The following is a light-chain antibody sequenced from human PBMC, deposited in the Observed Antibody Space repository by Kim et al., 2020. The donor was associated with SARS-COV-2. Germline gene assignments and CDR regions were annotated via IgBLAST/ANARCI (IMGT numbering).Light chain of an antibody. CDR2: GAS. CDR3: QQHNKWPLT. J-gene: IGKJ4*01. Sequence: IVMTQSPATLSVSLGERVTLSCRASESVKTYLAWYQQRPGQAPRLLIYGASTRATGIPARFSGSGSGTDFTVTISSLQAEDAAVYYCQQHNKWPLTFGGGTKVDIK. V-gene: IGKV3-15*01. CDR1: ESVKTY.